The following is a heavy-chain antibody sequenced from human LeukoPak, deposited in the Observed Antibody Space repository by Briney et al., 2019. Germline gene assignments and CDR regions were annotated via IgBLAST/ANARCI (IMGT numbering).Heavy chain of an antibody. CDR1: GYTFTSYY. Sequence: ASVTVSCKSSGYTFTSYYMHWVRQAPGQGVERVGVINPSGGSTSYAQRFQGRVTMTRDTSTSTVYMELSSLRSEDTAVYYCARAPYCRSTSCYAPWGQGTTVTVSS. CDR2: INPSGGST. J-gene: IGHJ6*02. D-gene: IGHD2-2*01. CDR3: ARAPYCRSTSCYAP. V-gene: IGHV1-46*01.